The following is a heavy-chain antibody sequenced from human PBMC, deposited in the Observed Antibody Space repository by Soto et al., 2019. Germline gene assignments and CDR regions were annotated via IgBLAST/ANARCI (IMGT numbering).Heavy chain of an antibody. CDR2: ISAYNGNT. V-gene: IGHV1-18*01. CDR3: ARDTYSYYYDSRTADY. J-gene: IGHJ4*02. CDR1: GYTFTSYG. D-gene: IGHD3-22*01. Sequence: QVQLVQSGAEVKKPGASVKVSCKASGYTFTSYGISWVRQAPGQGLEWMGWISAYNGNTNYAQKLQGRVTMTTDTSTSTAYMELRSLRSDDTAVYYCARDTYSYYYDSRTADYWGQGNLVTVSS.